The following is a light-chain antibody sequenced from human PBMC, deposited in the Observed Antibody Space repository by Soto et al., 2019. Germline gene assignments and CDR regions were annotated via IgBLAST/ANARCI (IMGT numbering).Light chain of an antibody. V-gene: IGKV1-5*03. CDR3: QQYNSFRA. J-gene: IGKJ1*01. CDR1: QSIDTW. CDR2: KAS. Sequence: DIKMTQSPSTLSASVEDSVTITCRASQSIDTWLAWHQQKPGQVPKLLISKASSLDSGVPSRFSGSGSGTEFTLTISSLQPDDSATYYCQQYNSFRAFGQGTKVEI.